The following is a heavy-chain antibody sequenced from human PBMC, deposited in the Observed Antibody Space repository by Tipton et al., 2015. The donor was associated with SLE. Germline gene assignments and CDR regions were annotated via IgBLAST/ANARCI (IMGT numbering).Heavy chain of an antibody. CDR1: GYSISNNYY. D-gene: IGHD3-10*01. CDR3: ARDGDAIIGTAGAFDI. V-gene: IGHV4-38-2*02. CDR2: IYHSGNT. Sequence: LSLTCTVSGYSISNNYYWGWIRQPPGKGLTWIGNIYHSGNTYYSPSLRSRVTISIDTSKNQFSLRLTSVTAADTAVYYCARDGDAIIGTAGAFDIWGQGTMVTVSA. J-gene: IGHJ3*02.